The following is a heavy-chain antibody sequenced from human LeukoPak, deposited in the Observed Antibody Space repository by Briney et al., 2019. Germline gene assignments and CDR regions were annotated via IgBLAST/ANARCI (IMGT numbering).Heavy chain of an antibody. CDR2: IYHSGTT. Sequence: KPSETLSLTCTVSGGSISSGHYYWNWIRQPPGKGLEWIAYIYHSGTTYHNPSLESRVTISLDKSKNQFSLRLSSVTAADTAVYYCARVVSYGSGSYGFDYWGRGTLVTVSS. D-gene: IGHD3-10*01. CDR3: ARVVSYGSGSYGFDY. V-gene: IGHV4-30-2*01. CDR1: GGSISSGHYY. J-gene: IGHJ4*02.